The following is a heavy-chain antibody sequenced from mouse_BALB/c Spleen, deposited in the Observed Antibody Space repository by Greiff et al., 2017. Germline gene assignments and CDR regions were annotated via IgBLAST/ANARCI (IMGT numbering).Heavy chain of an antibody. CDR3: TRPGSSYDY. J-gene: IGHJ2*01. D-gene: IGHD1-1*01. V-gene: IGHV1-69*02. Sequence: VKLQQPGAELVRPGASVKLSCKASGYTFTSYWINWVKQRPGQGLEWIGNIYPSDSYTNYNQKFKDKATLTVDKSSSTAYMQLSSPTSEDSAVYYCTRPGSSYDYWGQGTTLTVSS. CDR1: GYTFTSYW. CDR2: IYPSDSYT.